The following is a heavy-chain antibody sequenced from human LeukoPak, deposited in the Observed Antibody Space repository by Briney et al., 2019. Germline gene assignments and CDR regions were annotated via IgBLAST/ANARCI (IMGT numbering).Heavy chain of an antibody. CDR1: GFTFRTYA. Sequence: PGGSLRLSCAASGFTFRTYAMSWVRQAPGKGLEWVSAVRGSGSDTYYADSVKGRFTISRDNSKNTLYLQMNSLRAEDTAIYYCAKTSRVNSAYDSPFDYWGQGTLVTVSS. CDR2: VRGSGSDT. J-gene: IGHJ4*02. V-gene: IGHV3-23*01. D-gene: IGHD5-12*01. CDR3: AKTSRVNSAYDSPFDY.